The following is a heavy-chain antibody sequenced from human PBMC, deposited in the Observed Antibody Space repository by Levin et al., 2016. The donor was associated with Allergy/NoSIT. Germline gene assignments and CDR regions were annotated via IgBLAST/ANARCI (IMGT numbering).Heavy chain of an antibody. CDR2: INWNGGST. Sequence: VRQAPGKGLEWVSGINWNGGSTGYADSVKGRFTISRDNAKNSLYLQMSSLRAEDTALYNCARAFHDYDTSGPLFPLDYWGQGTLVTVSS. CDR3: ARAFHDYDTSGPLFPLDY. J-gene: IGHJ4*02. V-gene: IGHV3-20*01. D-gene: IGHD3-22*01.